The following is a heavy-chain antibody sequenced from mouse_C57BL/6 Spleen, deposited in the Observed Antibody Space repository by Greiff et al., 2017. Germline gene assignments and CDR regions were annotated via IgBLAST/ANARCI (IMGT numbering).Heavy chain of an antibody. V-gene: IGHV5-4*01. J-gene: IGHJ2*01. CDR2: ISDGGSYT. CDR1: GFTFSSYA. CDR3: ARDQTGTGFDY. Sequence: EVQGVESGGGLVKPGGSLKLSCAASGFTFSSYAMSWVRQTPEKRLEWVATISDGGSYTYYPDNVKGRFTISRDNAKNNMYLQMSQMKSEDTAMYYCARDQTGTGFDYWGQGTTLTVSS. D-gene: IGHD4-1*01.